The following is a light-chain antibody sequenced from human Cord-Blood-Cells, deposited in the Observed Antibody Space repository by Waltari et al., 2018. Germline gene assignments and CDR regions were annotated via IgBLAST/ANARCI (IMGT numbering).Light chain of an antibody. CDR2: EGS. Sequence: QSALTQPASVSVSPGQSTTISCTGTSSDVGSYNLVPWYQQHPGKAPKLMIYEGSKRPSGVSNRFSGSKSGNTASLTISGLQAEDEADYYCCSYAGSSTWVFGGGTKLTVL. J-gene: IGLJ3*02. V-gene: IGLV2-23*01. CDR1: SSDVGSYNL. CDR3: CSYAGSSTWV.